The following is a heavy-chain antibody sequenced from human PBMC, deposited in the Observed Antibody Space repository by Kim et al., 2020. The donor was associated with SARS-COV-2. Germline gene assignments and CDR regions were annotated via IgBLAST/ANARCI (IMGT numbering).Heavy chain of an antibody. D-gene: IGHD3-9*01. CDR2: INHSGST. J-gene: IGHJ6*02. Sequence: SETLSLTCAVYGGSFSGYYWSWIRQPPGKGLEWIGEINHSGSTNYNPSLKSRVTISVDTSKNQFSLKLSSVTAADTAVYYCARGNYDILTGYYLYGMDVWGQGTTVTVSS. CDR3: ARGNYDILTGYYLYGMDV. V-gene: IGHV4-34*01. CDR1: GGSFSGYY.